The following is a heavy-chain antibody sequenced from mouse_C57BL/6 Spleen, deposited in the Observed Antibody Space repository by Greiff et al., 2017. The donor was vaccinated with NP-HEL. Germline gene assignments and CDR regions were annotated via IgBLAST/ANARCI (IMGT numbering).Heavy chain of an antibody. CDR1: FYTFTSYW. V-gene: IGHV1-64*01. D-gene: IGHD1-1*01. J-gene: IGHJ2*01. CDR3: ARLALLRCY. CDR2: IHPNSGST. Sequence: QLQQPGAELAPPFSSFPFSFHSSFYTFTSYWMHWVKQRPGQGLEWIGMIHPNSGSTNYNEKFKSKATLTVDKSSSTAYMQLSSLTSEDSAVYYCARLALLRCYWGQGTTLTVSS.